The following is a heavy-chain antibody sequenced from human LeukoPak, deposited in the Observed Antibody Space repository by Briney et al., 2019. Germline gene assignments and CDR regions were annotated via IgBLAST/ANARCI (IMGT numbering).Heavy chain of an antibody. J-gene: IGHJ6*03. Sequence: ASVKVSCKASGYTFTSYGISWVRQAPGQGLEWMGGIIPIFGTANYAQKFQGRVTITTDESTSTAYMELSSLRSEDTAVYYCARFDAYYYYMDVWGKGTTVTVSS. CDR3: ARFDAYYYYMDV. CDR1: GYTFTSYG. D-gene: IGHD3-16*01. CDR2: IIPIFGTA. V-gene: IGHV1-69*05.